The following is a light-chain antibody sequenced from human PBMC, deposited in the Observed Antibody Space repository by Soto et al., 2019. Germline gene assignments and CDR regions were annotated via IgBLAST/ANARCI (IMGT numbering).Light chain of an antibody. CDR2: DVS. J-gene: IGLJ1*01. V-gene: IGLV2-14*03. CDR1: SSDVGAFDY. CDR3: CSHTTTKSYV. Sequence: QSALTQPASVSGSPGQSITISCTGTSSDVGAFDYVSWYQQHPGKAPKLLIFDVSSRPSGVSSRFSGSKSANTASLTISGLEAEDDADYFCCSHTTTKSYVFGTGTKVTVL.